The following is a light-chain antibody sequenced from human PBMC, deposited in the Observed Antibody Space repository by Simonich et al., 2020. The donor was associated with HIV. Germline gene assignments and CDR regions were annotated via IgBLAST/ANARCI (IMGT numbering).Light chain of an antibody. Sequence: DIQMTQSPSSLSASVGDKDTITCRASQSITSDLNWYQKKPGKAPKLLIYAASSFQRGVPSRFSGSGSGTDFTLTISSLQAEDFATYYCQQSYRTPRTFGQGTKLEIK. V-gene: IGKV1-39*01. CDR2: AAS. CDR3: QQSYRTPRT. J-gene: IGKJ2*01. CDR1: QSITSD.